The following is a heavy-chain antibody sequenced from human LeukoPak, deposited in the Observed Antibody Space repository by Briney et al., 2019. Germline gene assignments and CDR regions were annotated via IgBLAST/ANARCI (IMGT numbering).Heavy chain of an antibody. V-gene: IGHV1-46*01. D-gene: IGHD2-8*01. CDR3: ASDGMVYADMDV. J-gene: IGHJ6*02. Sequence: ASVKVSCKASGYTFTSYYMHWVRQAPGQGLEWMGIINPSGGSTSYAQKFQGRVTMTRDTSTSTVYMELSSLRSEDTAVYYCASDGMVYADMDVWGQGTTVTVSS. CDR1: GYTFTSYY. CDR2: INPSGGST.